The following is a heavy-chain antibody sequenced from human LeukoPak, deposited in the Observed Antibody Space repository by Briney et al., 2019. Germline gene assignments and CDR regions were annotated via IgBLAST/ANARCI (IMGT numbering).Heavy chain of an antibody. CDR3: TRHFFSE. CDR2: SRNKADSYTT. Sequence: PGGSLRLSCAASGFTISDHYMDWVRQAPGKGLEWVGRSRNKADSYTTYYAASVKGRFTFSRDDSKNSLYLQMNSLKAEDTAVYYCTRHFFSEWGQGTLVTVSS. V-gene: IGHV3-72*01. CDR1: GFTISDHY. J-gene: IGHJ4*02. D-gene: IGHD3-3*02.